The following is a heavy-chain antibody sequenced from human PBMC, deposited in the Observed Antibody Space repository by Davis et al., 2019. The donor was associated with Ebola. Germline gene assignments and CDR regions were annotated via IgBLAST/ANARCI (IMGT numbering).Heavy chain of an antibody. CDR2: IYPGDSDI. J-gene: IGHJ4*02. Sequence: PGGSLRLSCEGSGYSFTSYWIGWVRQMPGKGLEWMGIIYPGDSDIRYSPSFQGQVTMSADKSISTAYLQWSSLKASDTAMYYCARLRDTGSYFRAIEYFFDYWGQGTLATVSS. CDR3: ARLRDTGSYFRAIEYFFDY. CDR1: GYSFTSYW. D-gene: IGHD1-26*01. V-gene: IGHV5-51*01.